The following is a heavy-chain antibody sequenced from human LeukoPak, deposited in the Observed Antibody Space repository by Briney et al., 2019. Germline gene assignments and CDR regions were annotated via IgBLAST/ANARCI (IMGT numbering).Heavy chain of an antibody. CDR2: IYYSGIT. V-gene: IGHV4-59*01. CDR3: AGLSTYYYDTSGYSD. J-gene: IGHJ4*02. CDR1: GGSINSYH. D-gene: IGHD3-22*01. Sequence: SETLSLTCTVSGGSINSYHWSWIRQPPGKGLEWIGYIYYSGITNYNPSLESRVTISLDTSRNQFALKLSSVTAADTAVYYCAGLSTYYYDTSGYSDWGQGILVTVSS.